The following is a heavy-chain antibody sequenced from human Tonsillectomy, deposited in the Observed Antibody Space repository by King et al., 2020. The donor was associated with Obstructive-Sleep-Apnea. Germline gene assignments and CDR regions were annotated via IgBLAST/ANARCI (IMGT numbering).Heavy chain of an antibody. CDR3: ARRASHYDDSSGSLAEYFQH. CDR2: ISYDGSNK. D-gene: IGHD3-22*01. Sequence: VQLVESGGGVVQPGRSLRLSCAASGFTFSSYAMHWVRQAPGKGLEWVAVISYDGSNKYYADSVKGRFTISRDNSKNTLYLQMNSLRAEDTAVYYCARRASHYDDSSGSLAEYFQHWGQGTLVTVSS. V-gene: IGHV3-30*04. CDR1: GFTFSSYA. J-gene: IGHJ1*01.